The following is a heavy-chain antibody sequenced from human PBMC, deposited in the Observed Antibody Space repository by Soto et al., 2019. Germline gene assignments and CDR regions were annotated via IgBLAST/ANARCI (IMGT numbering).Heavy chain of an antibody. J-gene: IGHJ5*02. CDR1: GYSFTSYW. Sequence: PGESLKISCKGSGYSFTSYWFGCARQMPGKGLEWMGIIYPGDSDTRYSPSFQGQVTISADKSISTAYLQWTSLKASDTAMYYCGRGGLDYDFRGEDIGLYSWFDRLGRG. CDR3: GRGGLDYDFRGEDIGLYSWFDR. V-gene: IGHV5-51*01. D-gene: IGHD3-3*01. CDR2: IYPGDSDT.